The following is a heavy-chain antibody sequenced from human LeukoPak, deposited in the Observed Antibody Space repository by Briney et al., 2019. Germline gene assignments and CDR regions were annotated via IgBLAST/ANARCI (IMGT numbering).Heavy chain of an antibody. CDR2: IHYSGST. D-gene: IGHD3-10*01. CDR1: GGSISSDY. J-gene: IGHJ3*02. CDR3: ARRERLGAFDI. Sequence: PSETLSLTCAVSGGSISSDYWRWIRQPPGKGLEWIGYIHYSGSTNYNPSLKSRVTISVDTSKKQFSLKLRSVTAADTAVYYCARRERLGAFDIWGQGTMVTVSS. V-gene: IGHV4-59*08.